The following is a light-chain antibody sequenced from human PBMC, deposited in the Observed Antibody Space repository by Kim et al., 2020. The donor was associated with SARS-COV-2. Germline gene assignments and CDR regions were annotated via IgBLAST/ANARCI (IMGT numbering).Light chain of an antibody. CDR2: GKD. J-gene: IGLJ3*02. CDR1: SLRRYY. Sequence: SSELTQDPAVSVALGQTVTISCQGDSLRRYYATWYQQKSGQAPVVVFYGKDHRPSGIPDRFSGSSSGNTASLTITGAQAEDEADYYCNSRDTSPNDWLFGGGTQLTVL. CDR3: NSRDTSPNDWL. V-gene: IGLV3-19*01.